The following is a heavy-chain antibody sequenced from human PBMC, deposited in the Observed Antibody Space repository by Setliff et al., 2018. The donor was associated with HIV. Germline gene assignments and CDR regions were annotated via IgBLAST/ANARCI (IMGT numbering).Heavy chain of an antibody. V-gene: IGHV1-8*02. D-gene: IGHD2-21*01. CDR3: ARDRLGHIDRPYFDY. CDR2: MNPNSGNT. J-gene: IGHJ4*02. Sequence: GASVKVSCKASGYTFTSYDINWVRQATGQGLEWVGWMNPNSGNTGYAQKFQGRLTMTRNTSINTAYMEVSSLRSEDTAVYYCARDRLGHIDRPYFDYWGQGTLVTVSS. CDR1: GYTFTSYD.